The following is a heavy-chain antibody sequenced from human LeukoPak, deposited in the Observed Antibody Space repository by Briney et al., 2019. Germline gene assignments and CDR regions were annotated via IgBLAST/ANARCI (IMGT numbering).Heavy chain of an antibody. CDR3: ARGGLYSSGWYSFDY. V-gene: IGHV5-51*01. CDR1: GYSFTSYW. J-gene: IGHJ4*02. Sequence: GESLKISCKGSGYSFTSYWIGWVRQMPGKGLEWMGIIYPGDSDTRYSPSFQGQVTISADKSISTAYLQWSSLKASDTAMYYCARGGLYSSGWYSFDYWGQGTLVTVSS. CDR2: IYPGDSDT. D-gene: IGHD6-19*01.